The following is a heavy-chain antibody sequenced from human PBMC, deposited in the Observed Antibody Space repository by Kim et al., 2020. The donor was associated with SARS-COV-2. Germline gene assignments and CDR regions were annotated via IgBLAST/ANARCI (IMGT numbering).Heavy chain of an antibody. J-gene: IGHJ4*02. CDR3: ARVSDYIWGSQPYYFDY. CDR1: GFTFSSYW. V-gene: IGHV3-74*01. Sequence: GWSLRLSCAASGFTFSSYWMHWVRQAPGKGLVWVSRLNSDGTSTSSADSVKGRFTISRDNAKNTLYLQMNSLRAEDTAVYYCARVSDYIWGSQPYYFDYWGQGTLVTVSS. D-gene: IGHD3-16*01. CDR2: LNSDGTST.